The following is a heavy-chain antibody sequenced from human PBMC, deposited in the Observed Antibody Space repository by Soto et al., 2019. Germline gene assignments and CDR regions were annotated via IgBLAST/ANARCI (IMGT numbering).Heavy chain of an antibody. CDR1: GGTFSSYA. CDR2: IIPIFGTA. J-gene: IGHJ4*02. Sequence: SVKVSCKASGGTFSSYAISWVLQAPGQGLEWMGGIIPIFGTANYAQKFQGRVTITADKSTSTAYMELSSLRSEDTAVYYCAKAKESGSYYAWDFDYWGQGTLVTVSS. CDR3: AKAKESGSYYAWDFDY. V-gene: IGHV1-69*06. D-gene: IGHD1-26*01.